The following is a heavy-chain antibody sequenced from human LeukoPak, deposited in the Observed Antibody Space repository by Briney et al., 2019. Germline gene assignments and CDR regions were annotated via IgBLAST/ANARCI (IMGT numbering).Heavy chain of an antibody. Sequence: SETLSLTCTVSGYSISSGYYWGWIRQPPGKGLEWIGSIYHSGSTYYNPSLKSRVTISVDTSKNQFSLKLSSVTAADTAVYYCASRSGWYGLHYWGQGTLVTVSS. V-gene: IGHV4-38-2*02. CDR3: ASRSGWYGLHY. D-gene: IGHD6-19*01. J-gene: IGHJ4*02. CDR1: GYSISSGYY. CDR2: IYHSGST.